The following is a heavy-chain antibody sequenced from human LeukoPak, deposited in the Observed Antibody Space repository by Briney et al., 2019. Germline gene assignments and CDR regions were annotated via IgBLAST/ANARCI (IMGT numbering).Heavy chain of an antibody. D-gene: IGHD3-3*01. CDR2: INPNSGGT. Sequence: ASVKVSCKASGYTFTGYYMHWVRQAPGQGLEWMGWINPNSGGTNYAQKFQGRGTMTRDTSISTAYMELSRLRSDDTAVYYCARETIFGVVENLFDYWGQGTLVTVSS. V-gene: IGHV1-2*02. CDR3: ARETIFGVVENLFDY. J-gene: IGHJ4*02. CDR1: GYTFTGYY.